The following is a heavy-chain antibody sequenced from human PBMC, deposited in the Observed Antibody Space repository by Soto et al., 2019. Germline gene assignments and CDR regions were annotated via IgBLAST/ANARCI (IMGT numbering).Heavy chain of an antibody. V-gene: IGHV1-69*13. CDR1: GGTFGSHG. CDR2: FIAMLGTP. J-gene: IGHJ4*02. CDR3: ARGAMDNFDS. D-gene: IGHD5-18*01. Sequence: GASVKVSCKASGGTFGSHGIAWVRQAPGQGLEWMGGFIAMLGTPTYAKKVQGRATITADESLTSSYLELRSLRSEDTAVYFCARGAMDNFDSWGQGTLVTVSS.